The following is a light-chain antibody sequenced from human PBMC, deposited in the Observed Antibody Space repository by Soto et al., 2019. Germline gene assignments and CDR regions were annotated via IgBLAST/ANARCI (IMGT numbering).Light chain of an antibody. CDR2: GAS. Sequence: DIQMTQSPSSLSASVGDRVSITCRASQSISTYLNWYHQKPGKAPQLLIYGASSLQSGVPSRFSGSGSGTDFTLTISSLQPEDFATYYCQQLNAYPLTFGGGTRVEIK. J-gene: IGKJ4*01. CDR3: QQLNAYPLT. CDR1: QSISTY. V-gene: IGKV1-39*01.